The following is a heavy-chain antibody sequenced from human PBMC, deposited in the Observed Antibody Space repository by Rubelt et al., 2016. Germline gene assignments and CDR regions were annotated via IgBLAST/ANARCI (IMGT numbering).Heavy chain of an antibody. J-gene: IGHJ5*02. Sequence: QVQLVQSGAEVKKPGASVKVSCKASGYTFTSYGISWVRQAPGQGLEWMGWISAYNGNTNYAQKLQGRVTMTTDTTTSTAYMELRSLRSDDTDVYYCARDKEWLATRGFQNWFDPWGQGTLVTVSS. CDR2: ISAYNGNT. CDR3: ARDKEWLATRGFQNWFDP. CDR1: GYTFTSYG. V-gene: IGHV1-18*01. D-gene: IGHD6-19*01.